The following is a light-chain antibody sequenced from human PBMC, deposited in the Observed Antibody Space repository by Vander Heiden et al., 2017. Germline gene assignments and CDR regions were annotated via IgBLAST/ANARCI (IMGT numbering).Light chain of an antibody. CDR1: QSVLYSSNNKSY. Sequence: DIVMTQSPDSLAVSLGERATINCKSSQSVLYSSNNKSYLAWYQQKPGQPPKLLIYWASTRESGVPDRFSGSGYGTDFTLTISSLQAEDVAVYYCQQHDSYPLFTFGHGTKVDIK. CDR3: QQHDSYPLFT. V-gene: IGKV4-1*01. CDR2: WAS. J-gene: IGKJ3*01.